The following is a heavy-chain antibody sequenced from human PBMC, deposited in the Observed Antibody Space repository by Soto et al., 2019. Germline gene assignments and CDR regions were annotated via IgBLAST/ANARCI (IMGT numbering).Heavy chain of an antibody. J-gene: IGHJ4*02. CDR2: IYYSGST. V-gene: IGHV4-31*03. D-gene: IGHD4-17*01. CDR3: ARGDYGDYVIFFDY. Sequence: PSETLSLTCTVSGGSISSGGYYWSWIRQHPGKGLEWIGYIYYSGSTYYNPSPKSRVTISVDTSKNQFSLKLSSVTAADTAVYYCARGDYGDYVIFFDYWGQGTLVTVSS. CDR1: GGSISSGGYY.